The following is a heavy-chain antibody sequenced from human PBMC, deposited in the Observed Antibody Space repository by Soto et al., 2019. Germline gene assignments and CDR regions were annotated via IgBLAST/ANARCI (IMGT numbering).Heavy chain of an antibody. CDR1: GYTFTNYD. V-gene: IGHV1-8*01. CDR2: LNPGSGDT. J-gene: IGHJ5*02. Sequence: QVQLVQSGAEIRKPGASVRVSCKASGYTFTNYDDNWVRQVPGQGLEWMGWLNPGSGDTGYAQKFQGRVTMTRNTSIGTAYMELSSLRSGDTAIYYCARMASFGTLNWFDPWGQGTLVTVSS. CDR3: ARMASFGTLNWFDP. D-gene: IGHD3-16*01.